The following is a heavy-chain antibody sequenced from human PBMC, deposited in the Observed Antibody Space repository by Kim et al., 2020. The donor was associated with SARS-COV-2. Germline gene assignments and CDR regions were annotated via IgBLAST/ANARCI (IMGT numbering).Heavy chain of an antibody. J-gene: IGHJ4*01. CDR2: FSIGSSSI. V-gene: IGHV3-21*01. CDR3: ARSEVAGVDCSYFDD. D-gene: IGHD2-21*02. CDR1: GFTFSSYS. Sequence: GGSLRLSCAASGFTFSSYSMNWVRQAPGKGLEWVSSFSIGSSSIYYADSVKGRFTISRDNAKNSLYLQMNSMRAEETAVYYCARSEVAGVDCSYFDDWGHGTLVTVS.